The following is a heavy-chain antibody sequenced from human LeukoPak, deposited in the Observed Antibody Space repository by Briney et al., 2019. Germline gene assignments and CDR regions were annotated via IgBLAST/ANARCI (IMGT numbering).Heavy chain of an antibody. Sequence: PGGSLRLSCAASGFSFSSYEMNWVRQAPGKGLEWVSIIYIGDNPHYADSVKGRFTISRHNSKNTLYLQMNNLRAEDTAVYYCARVRPWVFDYWGQGTLVTVSS. CDR3: ARVRPWVFDY. J-gene: IGHJ4*02. CDR1: GFSFSSYE. V-gene: IGHV3-53*04. CDR2: IYIGDNP.